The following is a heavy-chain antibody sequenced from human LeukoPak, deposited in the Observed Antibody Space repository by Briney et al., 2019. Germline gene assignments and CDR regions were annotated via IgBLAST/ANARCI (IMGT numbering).Heavy chain of an antibody. J-gene: IGHJ3*01. CDR2: IGGNSRSI. CDR3: AREEGGSYGEAFHF. CDR1: GFTFSIFS. V-gene: IGHV3-21*01. Sequence: SGGSLRLSCAASGFTFSIFSMNWVRQAPGECLGWVSSIGGNSRSIYYADSVKGRFTISRDNAKNSLYLQMSSLGAEATAVYYGAREEGGSYGEAFHFWGQGTMVTVSS. D-gene: IGHD1-26*01.